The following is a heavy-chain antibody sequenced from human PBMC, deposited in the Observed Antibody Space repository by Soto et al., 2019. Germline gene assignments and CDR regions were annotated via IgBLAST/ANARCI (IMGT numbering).Heavy chain of an antibody. Sequence: TLSLTCTVSGGSISSSSYYWGWIRQPPGKGLEWIGSIYYSGSTYYNPSLKSRVTISVDTSKNQFSLKLSSVTAADTAVYYCARRGYYYDSSGYPSVWYWGQGTLVTVSS. CDR2: IYYSGST. CDR1: GGSISSSSYY. J-gene: IGHJ4*02. V-gene: IGHV4-39*01. D-gene: IGHD3-22*01. CDR3: ARRGYYYDSSGYPSVWY.